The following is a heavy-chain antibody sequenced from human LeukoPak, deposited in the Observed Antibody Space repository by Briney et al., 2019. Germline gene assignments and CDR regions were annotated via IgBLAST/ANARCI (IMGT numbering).Heavy chain of an antibody. CDR2: IIPIFGTA. V-gene: IGHV1-69*05. CDR3: ARGDMVRGVISDY. D-gene: IGHD3-10*01. CDR1: GGTFSSYA. Sequence: ASVKVSCKASGGTFSSYAISWVRQAPGQGLEWMGGIIPIFGTANYAQKFQGRVTMTRDTSTSTVYMELSSLRSEDTAVYYCARGDMVRGVISDYWGQGTLVTVSS. J-gene: IGHJ4*02.